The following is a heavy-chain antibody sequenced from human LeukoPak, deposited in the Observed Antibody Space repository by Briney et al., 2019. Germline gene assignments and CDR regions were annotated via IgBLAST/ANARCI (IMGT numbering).Heavy chain of an antibody. CDR1: GFTFSSYG. V-gene: IGHV3-30*02. D-gene: IGHD3-10*01. CDR2: IRYDGSNK. CDR3: AKAFYGSGSYPVDY. J-gene: IGHJ4*02. Sequence: GGSLRLSRAASGFTFSSYGMHWVRQAPGKGLEWVAFIRYDGSNKYYADSVRGRFTISRDNSKNTLYLQMNSLRAEDTAVYYCAKAFYGSGSYPVDYWGQGTLVTVSS.